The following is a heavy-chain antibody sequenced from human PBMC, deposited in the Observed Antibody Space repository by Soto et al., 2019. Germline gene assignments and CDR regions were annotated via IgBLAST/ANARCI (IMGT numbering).Heavy chain of an antibody. V-gene: IGHV4-34*01. CDR2: INHSGST. CDR1: GGSFSGYY. D-gene: IGHD3-10*01. J-gene: IGHJ5*02. Sequence: SETLSLTCAVYGGSFSGYYRSWIRQRPGKGLEWMGEINHSGSTNYNPSLKSRVTISVDTSKNQFSLKLSSVTAAETAVYYCAREGITMVRGVRGCWFDPWGQGTLVT. CDR3: AREGITMVRGVRGCWFDP.